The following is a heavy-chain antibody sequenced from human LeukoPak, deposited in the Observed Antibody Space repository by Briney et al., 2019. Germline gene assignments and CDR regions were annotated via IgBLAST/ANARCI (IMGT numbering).Heavy chain of an antibody. J-gene: IGHJ6*02. V-gene: IGHV1-69*13. Sequence: SVKVSCKASGGTFSSYAISWVRQAPGQGLEWMGGIIPIFGTANYAQKFQGRVTITADESTSTAYTELSSLRSEDTAVYYCARPSVDYYYGMDVWGQGTTVTVSS. D-gene: IGHD2-15*01. CDR1: GGTFSSYA. CDR3: ARPSVDYYYGMDV. CDR2: IIPIFGTA.